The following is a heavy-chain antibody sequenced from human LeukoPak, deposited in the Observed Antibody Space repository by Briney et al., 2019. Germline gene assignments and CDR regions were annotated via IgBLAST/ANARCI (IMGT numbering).Heavy chain of an antibody. CDR2: MYYRGST. D-gene: IGHD6-19*01. CDR3: ARGYSSV. CDR1: GGSISSYS. Sequence: SETLSLTCTVSGGSISSYSWNWIRQPPGRGLEWIGYMYYRGSTNFNPSLRSRVTISVDTSKNQFSLKLSSVTAADTAVYYCARGYSSVWGQGTLVTVSS. J-gene: IGHJ4*02. V-gene: IGHV4-59*12.